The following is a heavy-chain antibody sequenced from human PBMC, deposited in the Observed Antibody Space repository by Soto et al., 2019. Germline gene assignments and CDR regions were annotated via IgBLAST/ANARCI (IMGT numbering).Heavy chain of an antibody. CDR1: GFTFGTYW. CDR3: ATDLNWEHY. V-gene: IGHV3-7*04. D-gene: IGHD7-27*01. Sequence: VHLVESGGGLVQPGGSLRLSCEASGFTFGTYWMTWVRQPPGKGLECVADIKPDGSERYYVDSVKGRFTISRDNAKNSLYLHMNSLRAEDTAVYYCATDLNWEHYWGQGTLVTVSS. J-gene: IGHJ4*02. CDR2: IKPDGSER.